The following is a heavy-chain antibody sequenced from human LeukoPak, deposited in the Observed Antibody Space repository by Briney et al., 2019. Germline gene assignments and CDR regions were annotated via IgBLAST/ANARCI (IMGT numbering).Heavy chain of an antibody. CDR3: AREIITEGDCFDP. CDR1: GDSIRSGGHF. Sequence: SQTLSLTCTVSGDSIRSGGHFWNWIRQHPEKGLERIGYIYYSGTTKYNPSLKSRVTISVDTSTNQFSLKLTSVTAADTAVYYCAREIITEGDCFDPWGQGILVTVSS. CDR2: IYYSGTT. D-gene: IGHD3-10*01. J-gene: IGHJ5*02. V-gene: IGHV4-31*03.